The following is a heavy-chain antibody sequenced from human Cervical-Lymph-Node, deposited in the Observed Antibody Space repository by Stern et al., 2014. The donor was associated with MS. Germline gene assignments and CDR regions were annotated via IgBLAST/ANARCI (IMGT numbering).Heavy chain of an antibody. D-gene: IGHD5-18*01. Sequence: QLMQSGPEVKKPGTSVKVSCKASGFTFSSSAVQWVRQARGQPLEWIGWFVVGSGNTSYAQRFQERVTITRDMSTSTAYMELSSLRSEDTAVYYCAAGYTYGTLHYWGQGTLVTVSS. CDR2: FVVGSGNT. J-gene: IGHJ4*02. V-gene: IGHV1-58*01. CDR1: GFTFSSSA. CDR3: AAGYTYGTLHY.